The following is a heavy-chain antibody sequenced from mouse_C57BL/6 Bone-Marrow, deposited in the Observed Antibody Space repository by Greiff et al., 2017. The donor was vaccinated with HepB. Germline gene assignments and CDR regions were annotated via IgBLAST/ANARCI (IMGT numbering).Heavy chain of an antibody. J-gene: IGHJ4*01. CDR1: GFTFSSYG. V-gene: IGHV5-6*02. D-gene: IGHD1-1*01. Sequence: DVMLVESGGDLVKPGGSLKLSCAASGFTFSSYGMSCVRQTPDKRLEWVATISSGGSYTYYPDSVKGRFTISRDNAKNTLYLQMSSLKSEDTAMYYCARRHYYGSPYYAMDYWGQGTSVTVSS. CDR3: ARRHYYGSPYYAMDY. CDR2: ISSGGSYT.